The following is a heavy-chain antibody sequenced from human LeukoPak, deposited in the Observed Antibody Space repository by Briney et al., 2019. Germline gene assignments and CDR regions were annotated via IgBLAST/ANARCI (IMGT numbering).Heavy chain of an antibody. CDR3: ARDLLGQIGETDY. D-gene: IGHD2/OR15-2a*01. CDR1: GYTFTSYG. CDR2: ISAYNGNT. V-gene: IGHV1-18*01. J-gene: IGHJ4*02. Sequence: ASVKVSCKASGYTFTSYGISWVRQAPGQGLEWMGWISAYNGNTNYAQKLQGRVTMTTDTSTSTACMELRSLRSDDTAVYYCARDLLGQIGETDYWGQGTLVTVSS.